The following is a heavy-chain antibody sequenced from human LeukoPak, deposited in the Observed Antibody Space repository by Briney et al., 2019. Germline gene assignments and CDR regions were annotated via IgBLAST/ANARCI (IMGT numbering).Heavy chain of an antibody. CDR1: GFTFSSYA. Sequence: GGSLRLSCAASGFTFSSYAMSWVRQAPGKGLEWVSAISGSGGSTYYADSVKGRFTISRDNSKNTLYLQMNSLRAEDTAVYYCAKGWAISSGWYVGSPTDYWGQGTLVTVSS. CDR2: ISGSGGST. V-gene: IGHV3-23*01. J-gene: IGHJ4*02. CDR3: AKGWAISSGWYVGSPTDY. D-gene: IGHD6-19*01.